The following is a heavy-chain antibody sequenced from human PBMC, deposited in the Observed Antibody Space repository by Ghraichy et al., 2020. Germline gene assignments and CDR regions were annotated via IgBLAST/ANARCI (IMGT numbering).Heavy chain of an antibody. CDR2: IYHSGST. D-gene: IGHD2-2*02. Sequence: SETLSLTCAVSGGSISSGGYSWSWIRQPPGKGLEWIGYIYHSGSTYYNPSLKSRVTISVDRSKNQFSLKLSSVTAADTAVYYCARSGGYCSSTSCYNPFDYWGQGTLVTVSS. V-gene: IGHV4-30-2*01. CDR3: ARSGGYCSSTSCYNPFDY. J-gene: IGHJ4*02. CDR1: GGSISSGGYS.